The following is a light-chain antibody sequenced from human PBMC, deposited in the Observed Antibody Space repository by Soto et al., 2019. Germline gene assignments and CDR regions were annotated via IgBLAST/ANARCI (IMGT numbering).Light chain of an antibody. Sequence: QLVLTQSPSASASLGASVKLTCTLSSGHSSYTIVWHQQQPDKGPRYLMNVDSDGRHYKGDGIPERFSGSSSGAERSLTISSLLSANEADYYCKTWASGPDWVFGGGTKVTVL. V-gene: IGLV4-69*01. CDR2: VDSDGRH. CDR1: SGHSSYT. CDR3: KTWASGPDWV. J-gene: IGLJ3*02.